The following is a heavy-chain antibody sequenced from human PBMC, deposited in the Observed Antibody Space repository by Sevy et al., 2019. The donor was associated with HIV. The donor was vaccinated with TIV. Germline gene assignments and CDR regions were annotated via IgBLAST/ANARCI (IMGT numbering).Heavy chain of an antibody. CDR1: GYTFTNYW. J-gene: IGHJ4*02. Sequence: GESLKISCKGSGYTFTNYWIGWVRQIPGKGLEWMGIIDPGDSDTRYSPSFQGQVTISADKSISTAYLQWSSLKASDTAIYYCVRHPGVATLYFDYWGQGILVTVSS. V-gene: IGHV5-51*01. CDR2: IDPGDSDT. D-gene: IGHD5-12*01. CDR3: VRHPGVATLYFDY.